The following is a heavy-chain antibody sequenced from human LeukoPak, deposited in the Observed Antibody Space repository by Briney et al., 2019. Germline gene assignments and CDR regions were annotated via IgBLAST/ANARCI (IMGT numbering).Heavy chain of an antibody. V-gene: IGHV3-11*04. J-gene: IGHJ4*02. D-gene: IGHD1-7*01. CDR2: ISSSGNTI. Sequence: GGSLRLSCAASRFTFSDYYMSWIRQAPGKGLEWVSYISSSGNTIYYADSVKGRFTISRDNAKNSLYLQMNSLRAEDTAVYYCVRVASYDTYNWNLIDYWGQGTLVTVSS. CDR3: VRVASYDTYNWNLIDY. CDR1: RFTFSDYY.